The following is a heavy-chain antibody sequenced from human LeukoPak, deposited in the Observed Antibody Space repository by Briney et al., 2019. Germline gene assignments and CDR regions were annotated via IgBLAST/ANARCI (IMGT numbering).Heavy chain of an antibody. D-gene: IGHD2-21*01. J-gene: IGHJ5*02. CDR3: ARADRLHGGPYLIGP. CDR2: INPNSGGT. Sequence: ASVKVSCKTSGYSFTDHYMHWVRQAPGQGLEWMGWINPNSGGTSAAQKFQGRVTMTRDTSITTVYMEVSWLTSDDTAIYYCARADRLHGGPYLIGPWGQGTLVTVSS. V-gene: IGHV1-2*02. CDR1: GYSFTDHY.